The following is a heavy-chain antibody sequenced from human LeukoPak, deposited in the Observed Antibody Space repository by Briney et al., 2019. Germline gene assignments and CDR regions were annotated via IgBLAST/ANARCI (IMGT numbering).Heavy chain of an antibody. J-gene: IGHJ4*02. D-gene: IGHD3-22*01. CDR1: GGSISSYY. V-gene: IGHV4-4*07. CDR3: ARGMDSSGYYALDY. Sequence: SETLSLTCTVSGGSISSYYWSWIRQPAGKGLEWIGRIYTSGSTNYNPSLKSRLTMSVDTSKNQFSLKLSSVTAADTAVYYCARGMDSSGYYALDYWGQGTLVTVSS. CDR2: IYTSGST.